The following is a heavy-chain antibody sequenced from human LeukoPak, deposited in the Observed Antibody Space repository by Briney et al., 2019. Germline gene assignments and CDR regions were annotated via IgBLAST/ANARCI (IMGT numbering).Heavy chain of an antibody. Sequence: SETLSLTCAVHGGSFSGYYWSWIRQRPGKGLEWIGEINHSGSTNYNPSLKSRVTISVDTSKNQFSLKLSSVTAADTAVYYCARRYYGDYWGQGTLVTVSS. V-gene: IGHV4-34*01. CDR3: ARRYYGDY. J-gene: IGHJ4*02. CDR1: GGSFSGYY. CDR2: INHSGST.